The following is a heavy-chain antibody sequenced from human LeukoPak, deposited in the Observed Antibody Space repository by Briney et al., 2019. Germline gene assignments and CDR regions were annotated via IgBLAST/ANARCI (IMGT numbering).Heavy chain of an antibody. Sequence: GGSLRLSCAASGFTFGSFSMSWVRQAPGKGLEWVSVISGSGETTFYADSVRGRFTISRDNSKSTLYLQMTSLRAEDTGVSYCAKKIDSGSYPLDYWGQGTLVTISS. CDR3: AKKIDSGSYPLDY. D-gene: IGHD3-10*01. CDR1: GFTFGSFS. CDR2: ISGSGETT. V-gene: IGHV3-23*01. J-gene: IGHJ4*02.